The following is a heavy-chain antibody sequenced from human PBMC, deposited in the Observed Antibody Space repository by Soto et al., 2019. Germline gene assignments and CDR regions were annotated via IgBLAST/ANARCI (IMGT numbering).Heavy chain of an antibody. CDR2: IYYSGST. CDR3: AREAAAGPFDY. J-gene: IGHJ4*02. CDR1: GGSISSYY. Sequence: SETLSLTCTVSGGSISSYYWSWIRQPPGKGLEWIGYIYYSGSTNYNPSLKSRVTISVDTSKNQFSLKLSSVTAADTAVYYCAREAAAGPFDYWGQGXLVTVSS. D-gene: IGHD6-13*01. V-gene: IGHV4-59*01.